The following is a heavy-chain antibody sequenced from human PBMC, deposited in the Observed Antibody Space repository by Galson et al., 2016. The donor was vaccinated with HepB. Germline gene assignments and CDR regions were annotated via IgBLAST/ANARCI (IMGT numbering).Heavy chain of an antibody. CDR3: AKFDLGVCSGGTCSL. Sequence: SVKVSCKASGYIFTTYYMHWVRQAPGQGLEWMGMINPSFGGTSYAQKFQARVTISVDKSMNQFSLKLSSVTAADTAVYYCAKFDLGVCSGGTCSLWGRGIRVTVSS. D-gene: IGHD2-15*01. J-gene: IGHJ4*02. CDR1: GYIFTTYY. V-gene: IGHV1-46*01. CDR2: INPSFGGT.